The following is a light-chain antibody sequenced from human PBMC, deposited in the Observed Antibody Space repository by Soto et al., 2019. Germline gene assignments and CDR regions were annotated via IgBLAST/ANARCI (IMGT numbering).Light chain of an antibody. Sequence: EIVMTQSPASLSVSPGDGATLSCRASQSVASNVASYQQKPGQGPRLLLHCASTRAAAVPARLSGSGSGTDFTLTTSSLQAEDVAVYYCQQYHNWPPQYTFGQGTKVQIK. CDR1: QSVASN. CDR3: QQYHNWPPQYT. J-gene: IGKJ2*01. V-gene: IGKV3-15*01. CDR2: CAS.